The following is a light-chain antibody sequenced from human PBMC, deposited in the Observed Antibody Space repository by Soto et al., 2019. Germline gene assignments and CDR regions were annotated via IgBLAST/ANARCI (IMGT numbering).Light chain of an antibody. CDR2: DAS. CDR3: QQYGSSLT. V-gene: IGKV3-11*01. CDR1: QSVSSY. J-gene: IGKJ1*01. Sequence: ESVLTQAPATMSLSPLERHILSCRASQSVSSYLAWYQQKPGQAPRLLIYDASNRATGIPARFSGSGSGTDFTLTISSLEPEDFAVYYCQQYGSSLTFGQGTKVDIK.